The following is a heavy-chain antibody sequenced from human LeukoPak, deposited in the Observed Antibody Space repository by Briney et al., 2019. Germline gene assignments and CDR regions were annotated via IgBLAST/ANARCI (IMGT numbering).Heavy chain of an antibody. CDR3: ARGPNFGDYVDFLDS. CDR1: GFTFSSHW. D-gene: IGHD4-17*01. CDR2: IKQGGSQK. J-gene: IGHJ4*02. Sequence: GGSLRLSCVASGFTFSSHWMTWVRLAPGKGLEWVANIKQGGSQKYYVDSVKGRFTISRDDAKSTLFLQMNNLRAEDSALYYCARGPNFGDYVDFLDSWGQGTLVTVSS. V-gene: IGHV3-7*01.